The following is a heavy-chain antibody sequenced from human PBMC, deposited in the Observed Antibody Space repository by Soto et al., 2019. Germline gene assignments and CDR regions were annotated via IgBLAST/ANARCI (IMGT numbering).Heavy chain of an antibody. V-gene: IGHV4-34*01. Sequence: QVQLQQWGAGLLKPSETLSLTCAVYGGSFSGYYWNWIRQPPGKGLEWIGEINHSGTTKYNPSLESRIIISVDTSKNQFSLNLSSVTAADKAVYYCARVSRDGSKRYWFFDLWGRGTLVTVSS. J-gene: IGHJ2*01. D-gene: IGHD2-2*01. CDR2: INHSGTT. CDR3: ARVSRDGSKRYWFFDL. CDR1: GGSFSGYY.